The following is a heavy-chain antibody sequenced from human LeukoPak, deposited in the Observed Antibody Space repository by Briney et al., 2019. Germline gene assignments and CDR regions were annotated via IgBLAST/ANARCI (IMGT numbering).Heavy chain of an antibody. V-gene: IGHV3-21*01. J-gene: IGHJ6*04. CDR1: GFTFSTYS. CDR2: ISTSSSYI. Sequence: GGSLRLSCAASGFTFSTYSMNWVRQAPGKGLEWVSSISTSSSYIKYADSVKGRFTISRDNAKNSLYLQMNSLRAEDTAVYYCAELGITMIGGVWGKGTTVTISS. D-gene: IGHD3-10*02. CDR3: AELGITMIGGV.